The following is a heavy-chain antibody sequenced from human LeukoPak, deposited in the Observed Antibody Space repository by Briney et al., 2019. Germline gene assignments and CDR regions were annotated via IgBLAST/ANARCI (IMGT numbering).Heavy chain of an antibody. CDR3: ARVKRSSWDAFDI. CDR1: GFTVSSNY. D-gene: IGHD6-13*01. Sequence: GGSLRLSCAASGFTVSSNYMSWVRQAPGKGLEWVSVIYSSGSTYYADSVKGRFTISRDNSKNSLYLQMNSLRAEDTAVYYCARVKRSSWDAFDIWGQGTMVTVSS. CDR2: IYSSGST. V-gene: IGHV3-53*01. J-gene: IGHJ3*02.